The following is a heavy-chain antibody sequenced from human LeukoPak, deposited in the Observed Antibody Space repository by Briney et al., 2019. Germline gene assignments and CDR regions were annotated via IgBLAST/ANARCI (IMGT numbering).Heavy chain of an antibody. D-gene: IGHD3-9*01. CDR1: GGSISSYY. V-gene: IGHV4-4*07. Sequence: SQTLSLTCTVSGGSISSYYWSWIRQPAGKGLEWIGRIYTSGSTNYNPSLKSRVTMSVDTSKNQFSLKLSSVTAADTAVYYCARDTGILTGYYAKYYFDYWGQGTLVTVSS. J-gene: IGHJ4*02. CDR2: IYTSGST. CDR3: ARDTGILTGYYAKYYFDY.